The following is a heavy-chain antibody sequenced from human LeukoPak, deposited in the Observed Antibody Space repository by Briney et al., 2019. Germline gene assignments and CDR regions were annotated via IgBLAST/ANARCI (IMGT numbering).Heavy chain of an antibody. CDR3: ARGQVVRDY. CDR1: GGSISSSSYY. V-gene: IGHV4-39*07. J-gene: IGHJ4*02. D-gene: IGHD2-15*01. Sequence: SETLSLTCTVSGGSISSSSYYWGWIRQPPGKGLEWIGSIYYSGSTYYNPSLKSRVTISVDTSKNQFSLKLTSVTAADSAVYYCARGQVVRDYWGQGTLVTVSS. CDR2: IYYSGST.